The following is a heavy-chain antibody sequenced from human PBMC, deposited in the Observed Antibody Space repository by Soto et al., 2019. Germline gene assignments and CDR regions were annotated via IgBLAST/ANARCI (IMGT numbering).Heavy chain of an antibody. CDR1: GGSIISSNW. CDR3: ASRHGRRGAYFDY. CDR2: IYHSGST. Sequence: QVQLQESGPGLVKPSGTLSLTCAVSGGSIISSNWWSWVRQPPGKGLEWIGEIYHSGSTNYNPSLKRRVPISVDKSQNPFSLKLSSVTAADTAVYYCASRHGRRGAYFDYWGQGTLVTVSS. J-gene: IGHJ4*02. D-gene: IGHD6-25*01. V-gene: IGHV4-4*02.